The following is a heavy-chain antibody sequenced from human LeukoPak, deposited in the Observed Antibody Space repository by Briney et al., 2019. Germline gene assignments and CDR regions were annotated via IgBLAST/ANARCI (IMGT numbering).Heavy chain of an antibody. CDR2: IEKDGSKK. CDR1: RFTFSSYW. V-gene: IGHV3-7*01. Sequence: PGGSLRLPCAASRFTFSSYWMSWVRQAPGRGPEWVANIEKDGSKKNYVDSVKGRFTISRDNAKNSLFLQMNSLRDEDTAVYFCATNSDYRFEYWGQGALVTVSS. D-gene: IGHD3-22*01. J-gene: IGHJ4*02. CDR3: ATNSDYRFEY.